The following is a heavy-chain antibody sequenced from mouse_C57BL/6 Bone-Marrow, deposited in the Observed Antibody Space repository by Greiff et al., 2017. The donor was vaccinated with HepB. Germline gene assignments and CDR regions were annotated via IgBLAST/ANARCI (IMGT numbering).Heavy chain of an antibody. CDR1: GFTFSSYG. Sequence: EVKLQESGGDLVKPGGSLKLSCAASGFTFSSYGMSWVRQTPDKRLEWVATISSGGSYTYYPDSVKGRFTISRDNAKNTLYLQMSSLKSEDTAMYYCARRSGDYWGQGTTLTVSS. CDR3: ARRSGDY. V-gene: IGHV5-6*02. J-gene: IGHJ2*01. CDR2: ISSGGSYT. D-gene: IGHD1-3*01.